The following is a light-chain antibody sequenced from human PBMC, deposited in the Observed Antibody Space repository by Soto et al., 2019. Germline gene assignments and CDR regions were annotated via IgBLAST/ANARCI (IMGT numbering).Light chain of an antibody. J-gene: IGLJ2*01. CDR1: ISNIGNNY. V-gene: IGLV1-47*01. CDR2: RNN. Sequence: QSVLTQPPSASGTPGQRVTISCSGSISNIGNNYVHWYQQLPGTAPKLLIYRNNQRPSGVPARFSGSKSGSSASLAISGLRSEDEADYYCAAWDDSLSGPVFGGGTKVTVL. CDR3: AAWDDSLSGPV.